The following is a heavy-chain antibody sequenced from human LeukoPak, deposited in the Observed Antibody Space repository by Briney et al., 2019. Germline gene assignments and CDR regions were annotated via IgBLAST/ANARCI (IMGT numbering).Heavy chain of an antibody. J-gene: IGHJ4*02. Sequence: SETLSLTCTVSGGSISSGGYYWSWIRQHPGKGLEWIGYIYYSGSSYYNPSLKSRVTISVDTSKNQFSLKLSSVTAADTAVYYCVRGSGWYFLWGQGTLVTVSS. CDR2: IYYSGSS. CDR1: GGSISSGGYY. V-gene: IGHV4-31*03. CDR3: VRGSGWYFL. D-gene: IGHD6-19*01.